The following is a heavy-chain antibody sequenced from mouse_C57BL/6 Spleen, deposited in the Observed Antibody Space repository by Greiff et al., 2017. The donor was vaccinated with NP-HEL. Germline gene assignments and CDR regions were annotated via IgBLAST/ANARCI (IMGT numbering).Heavy chain of an antibody. CDR1: GYSITSGYY. V-gene: IGHV3-6*01. Sequence: EVQLQQSGPGLVKPSQSLSLTCSVTGYSITSGYYWNWIRQFPGNKLEWMGYISYDGSNNFNPSLKNRISITRDTSKNQCCLKLNSVTTEDTATYYCARGELGYWGQGTTLTVSS. CDR2: ISYDGSN. D-gene: IGHD3-1*01. J-gene: IGHJ2*01. CDR3: ARGELGY.